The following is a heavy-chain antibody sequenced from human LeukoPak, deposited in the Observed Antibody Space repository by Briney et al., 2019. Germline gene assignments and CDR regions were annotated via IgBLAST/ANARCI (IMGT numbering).Heavy chain of an antibody. V-gene: IGHV3-73*01. Sequence: GGSLKLSCAAAGFTFSASALHWVRQASGKGLEWVGRIRSKTNSYATAYAASVKGRFTISRDDSKNKAYRQMNSLKTEDTAVYYCIRCWDTSGWYDDAFDIWGQGTMVTVSS. CDR2: IRSKTNSYAT. CDR1: GFTFSASA. D-gene: IGHD6-19*01. CDR3: IRCWDTSGWYDDAFDI. J-gene: IGHJ3*02.